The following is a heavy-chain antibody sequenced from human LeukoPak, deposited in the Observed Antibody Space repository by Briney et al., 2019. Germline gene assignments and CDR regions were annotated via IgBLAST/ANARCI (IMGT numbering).Heavy chain of an antibody. D-gene: IGHD5-24*01. CDR1: GFMFSSNW. CDR2: IKEDGTET. Sequence: PGGSLRLSCAAPGFMFSSNWTSWVRLAAGKGLEWVANIKEDGTETYYVDSVKGRFTISRDNAKNSLYLQMNSLRVEDAAVYYCAKEGRSLQTYWGQGTLVTVSS. CDR3: AKEGRSLQTY. J-gene: IGHJ1*01. V-gene: IGHV3-7*03.